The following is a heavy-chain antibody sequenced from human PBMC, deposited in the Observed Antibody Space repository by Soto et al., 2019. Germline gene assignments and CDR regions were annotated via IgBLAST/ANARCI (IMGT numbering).Heavy chain of an antibody. V-gene: IGHV3-30*18. Sequence: WGSLRLSCAASGFSFNTYGMYCVRQAPGKGLEWVAAISYDGSNQYHADSVKGRFTISRDNSKSTLYLQMNSLRVEDTAVYYCAKDIVKYTYGDCDYWGQGALVTVSS. CDR1: GFSFNTYG. D-gene: IGHD5-18*01. J-gene: IGHJ4*02. CDR2: ISYDGSNQ. CDR3: AKDIVKYTYGDCDY.